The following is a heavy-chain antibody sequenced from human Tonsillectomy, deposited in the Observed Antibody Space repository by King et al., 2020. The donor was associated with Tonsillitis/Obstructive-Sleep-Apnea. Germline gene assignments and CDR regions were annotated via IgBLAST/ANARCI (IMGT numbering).Heavy chain of an antibody. V-gene: IGHV3-21*01. CDR1: GFTFRSYS. CDR2: ISSSSSYI. J-gene: IGHJ4*02. CDR3: ARGGAAVVSGVDY. Sequence: VQLVESGGGLVKPGGSRRLSCAASGFTFRSYSMNWVRHAPGRGREGGSSISSSSSYIYYADSVKGRFTSSRDNAKNSLYLQMDSLRAEDTAVYYCARGGAAVVSGVDYWGQGALVTVSS. D-gene: IGHD4-23*01.